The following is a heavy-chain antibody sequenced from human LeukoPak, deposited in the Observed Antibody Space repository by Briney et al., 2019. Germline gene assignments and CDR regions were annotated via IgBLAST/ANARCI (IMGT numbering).Heavy chain of an antibody. Sequence: WGSLRLSCAASGFTFSSYSMNWVRQAPGKGLEWVSSISSSSSYIYYADSVKGRFTISRDNAKNSLYLQMNSLRAEDTAVYYCARDDYGDSAKNWFDPWGQGTLVTVSS. J-gene: IGHJ5*02. CDR2: ISSSSSYI. CDR1: GFTFSSYS. CDR3: ARDDYGDSAKNWFDP. V-gene: IGHV3-21*01. D-gene: IGHD4-17*01.